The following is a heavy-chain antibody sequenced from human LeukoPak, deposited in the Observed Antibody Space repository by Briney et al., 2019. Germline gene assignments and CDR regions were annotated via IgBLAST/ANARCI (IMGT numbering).Heavy chain of an antibody. J-gene: IGHJ4*02. V-gene: IGHV3-48*02. CDR2: VSSSGTTI. CDR3: ARVWGLAVAGGEIEY. CDR1: GFTFSSYS. Sequence: GGSLRLSCAASGFTFSSYSMNWVRQAPGKGLEWVSYVSSSGTTIYYADSVKGRFTISRDNAKNSLYLQMNSLRDEDTAVYYCARVWGLAVAGGEIEYWGQGTLVTISS. D-gene: IGHD6-13*01.